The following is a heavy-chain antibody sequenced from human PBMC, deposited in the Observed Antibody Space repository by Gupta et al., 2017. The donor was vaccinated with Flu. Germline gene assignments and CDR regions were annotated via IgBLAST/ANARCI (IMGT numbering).Heavy chain of an antibody. D-gene: IGHD4-17*01. CDR3: VRVGYGDYVGPYGAFGL. V-gene: IGHV4-4*07. J-gene: IGHJ3*01. CDR2: VYASGGS. Sequence: QVQLQESGPGLVKPSETLSLTCTVSGGSINTYYWSLIRQPAGKGLEWVGRVYASGGSNYNPSLRRRITMSMDTSKNQFSLKLSSVTAADTAIYYCVRVGYGDYVGPYGAFGLWGQGTMVTVSS. CDR1: GGSINTYY.